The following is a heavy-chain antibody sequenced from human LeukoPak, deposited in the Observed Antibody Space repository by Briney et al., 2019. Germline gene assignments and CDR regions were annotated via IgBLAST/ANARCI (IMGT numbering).Heavy chain of an antibody. CDR2: IYHSGST. CDR3: ARGNGEDILTHCNWFGN. D-gene: IGHD3-9*01. Sequence: DPSETLSLTCTVSGGSISTYYWGWIRQPPGKGLEWIGSIYHSGSTYYNPSLKSRVTISVDTSKNQFSLKLRSVTAADTAVYYCARGNGEDILTHCNWFGNWGQGTLVTVSS. CDR1: GGSISTYY. V-gene: IGHV4-39*07. J-gene: IGHJ5*02.